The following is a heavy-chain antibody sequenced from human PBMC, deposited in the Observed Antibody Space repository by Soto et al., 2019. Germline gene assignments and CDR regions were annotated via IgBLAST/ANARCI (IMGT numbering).Heavy chain of an antibody. V-gene: IGHV3-33*01. CDR3: AREGRTDDSSGYYFGY. D-gene: IGHD3-22*01. Sequence: GGSLRLSCAASGFTFSSYGMHWVRQAPGKGLEWVAVIWYDGSNKYYADSVKGRFTISRDNSKNTLYLQMNSLRAEDTAVYYCAREGRTDDSSGYYFGYWGQGTLVTVSS. CDR2: IWYDGSNK. CDR1: GFTFSSYG. J-gene: IGHJ4*02.